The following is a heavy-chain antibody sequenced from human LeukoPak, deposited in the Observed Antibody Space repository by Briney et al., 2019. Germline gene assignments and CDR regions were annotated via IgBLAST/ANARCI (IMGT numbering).Heavy chain of an antibody. CDR3: ARDLRFPDY. D-gene: IGHD3-3*01. J-gene: IGHJ4*02. V-gene: IGHV4-34*01. CDR2: INHSGGT. CDR1: GGSFSGYY. Sequence: PSETLSLTCAVYGGSFSGYYWSWIRQPPGKGLEWIGEINHSGGTDYSPSLKSRATISVDTFKNQLSLKLSSVTAADTAVYYCARDLRFPDYWGQGTLVTVSS.